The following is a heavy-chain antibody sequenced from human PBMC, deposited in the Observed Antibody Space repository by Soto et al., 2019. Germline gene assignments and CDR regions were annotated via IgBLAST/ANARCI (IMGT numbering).Heavy chain of an antibody. CDR3: ARSWYIAAAGFFDY. D-gene: IGHD6-13*01. CDR2: INAGNGNT. V-gene: IGHV1-3*01. Sequence: ASVKVSCKASGYTFTSYAMHWVRQAPGQRLEWMGWINAGNGNTKYSQKFQARVTITRDTSTSTAYMELSSLRSEDTAVYYCARSWYIAAAGFFDYWGQGTLVTVSS. CDR1: GYTFTSYA. J-gene: IGHJ4*02.